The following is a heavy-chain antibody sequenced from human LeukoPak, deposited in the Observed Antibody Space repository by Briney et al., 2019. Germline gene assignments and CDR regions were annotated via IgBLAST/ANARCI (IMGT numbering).Heavy chain of an antibody. CDR3: ANQDGV. D-gene: IGHD4-17*01. Sequence: GRSLRLSCAASGFTFSSYGMHWVRQAPVKGLEWVAVISYDGGDKYYADSVEGRFTISRDNSKNTPYLQMNSLRAEDTAVYYCANQDGVWGQGTLVTVSS. J-gene: IGHJ4*02. CDR1: GFTFSSYG. CDR2: ISYDGGDK. V-gene: IGHV3-30*18.